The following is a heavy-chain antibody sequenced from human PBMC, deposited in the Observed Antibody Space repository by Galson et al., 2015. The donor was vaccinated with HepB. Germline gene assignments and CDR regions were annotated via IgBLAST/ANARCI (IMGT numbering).Heavy chain of an antibody. Sequence: SVKVSCKASGYTFTSYYMHWVRQAPGQGLEWMGIINPSGGSTSYAQKFQGRVTMTRDTSTSTVYMELSSLRPEDTAVYYCARDLFWVDEVGATLPESHLNWFDPWGQGTLVTVSS. J-gene: IGHJ5*02. D-gene: IGHD1-26*01. CDR3: ARDLFWVDEVGATLPESHLNWFDP. CDR2: INPSGGST. V-gene: IGHV1-46*01. CDR1: GYTFTSYY.